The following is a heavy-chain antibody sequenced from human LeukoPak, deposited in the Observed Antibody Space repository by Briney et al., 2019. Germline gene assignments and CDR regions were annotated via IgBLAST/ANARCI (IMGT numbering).Heavy chain of an antibody. Sequence: SETLSLTCAVSGVSFNDYYWSWVHQTPGKGLEWIGEINHSGYTNDSPSLKGRVTISIDTSRKQFALNLRSVSVAETGIYYCTRMTTGHDYWAQGTLVTVSS. V-gene: IGHV4-34*01. D-gene: IGHD4-17*01. J-gene: IGHJ4*02. CDR3: TRMTTGHDY. CDR1: GVSFNDYY. CDR2: INHSGYT.